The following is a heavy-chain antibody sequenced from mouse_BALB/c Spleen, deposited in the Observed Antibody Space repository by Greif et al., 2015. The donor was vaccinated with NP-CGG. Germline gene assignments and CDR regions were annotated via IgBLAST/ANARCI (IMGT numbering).Heavy chain of an antibody. J-gene: IGHJ4*01. CDR1: GYTFTSYW. D-gene: IGHD2-2*01. V-gene: IGHV1S41*01. CDR3: ARGLWLRRGVYYYAMDY. Sequence: DLVKPGASVKLSCKASGYTFTSYWINWIKQRPGQGLEWIGRIAPGSGSTYYNEMFKGKATLTVDTSSSTAYIQLSSLSSEDSAVYFCARGLWLRRGVYYYAMDYWGQGTSVTVSS. CDR2: IAPGSGST.